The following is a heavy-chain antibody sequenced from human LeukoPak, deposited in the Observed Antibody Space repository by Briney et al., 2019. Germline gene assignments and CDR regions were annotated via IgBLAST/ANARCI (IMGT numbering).Heavy chain of an antibody. D-gene: IGHD6-13*01. V-gene: IGHV6-1*01. Sequence: SQTLSLTCAISGDSVSSNSAAWNWIRQPPSRGLEWLGRTYYRSKWYNDYAVSVKSRITINPDTSKNQFSLQLNSVTPEDTAVYYCARDLGGSSWHGSYYFDYWGQGTLVTVSS. CDR3: ARDLGGSSWHGSYYFDY. CDR2: TYYRSKWYN. J-gene: IGHJ4*02. CDR1: GDSVSSNSAA.